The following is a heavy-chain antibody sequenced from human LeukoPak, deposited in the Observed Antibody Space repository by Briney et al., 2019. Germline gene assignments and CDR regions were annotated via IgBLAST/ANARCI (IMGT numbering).Heavy chain of an antibody. CDR1: GYTFNDYY. Sequence: ASVKVSCKASGYTFNDYYIHWVRQAPGQGLEWMAWINPKSGGTNYAQKFQGRVTMTRDTSISTVYMELSRLRSDDRAVYYCARIGGRGYSYGTFDYWGQGTLVTVSS. CDR3: ARIGGRGYSYGTFDY. V-gene: IGHV1-2*02. D-gene: IGHD5-18*01. J-gene: IGHJ4*02. CDR2: INPKSGGT.